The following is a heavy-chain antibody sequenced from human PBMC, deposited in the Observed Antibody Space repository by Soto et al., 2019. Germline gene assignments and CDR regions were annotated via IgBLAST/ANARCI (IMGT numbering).Heavy chain of an antibody. D-gene: IGHD1-1*01. CDR2: ISYDGSNK. CDR3: AKGGGYLDMANFDY. CDR1: GFTFSSYG. J-gene: IGHJ4*02. Sequence: QVQLVESGGGVVQPGRSLRLSCAASGFTFSSYGMHWVRQAPGKGLEWVAVISYDGSNKYYADSVKGRFTISRDNSKNTLYLQMNSLRAEDTAVYYWAKGGGYLDMANFDYWGQGTLVTVSS. V-gene: IGHV3-30*18.